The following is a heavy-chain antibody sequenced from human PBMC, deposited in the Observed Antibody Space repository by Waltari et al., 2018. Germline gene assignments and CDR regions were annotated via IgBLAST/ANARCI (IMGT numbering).Heavy chain of an antibody. J-gene: IGHJ5*02. D-gene: IGHD5-18*01. V-gene: IGHV3-23*01. Sequence: EVQLLESGGGLVQPGGSLRLSCAASGFTFSSYAMSWVRQAPGKGREWVSAISGSGVSTYYADSVKGRFTISRDNSKNTLYLQMNSLRAEDTAVYYCAKDSREYSYGHWFDPWGQGTLVTVSS. CDR2: ISGSGVST. CDR3: AKDSREYSYGHWFDP. CDR1: GFTFSSYA.